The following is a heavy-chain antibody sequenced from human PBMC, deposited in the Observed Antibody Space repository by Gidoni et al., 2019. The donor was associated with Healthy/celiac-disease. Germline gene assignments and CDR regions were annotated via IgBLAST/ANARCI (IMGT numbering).Heavy chain of an antibody. CDR3: AREATGSKSTMIVVVPYYFDY. D-gene: IGHD3-22*01. V-gene: IGHV3-21*01. CDR1: GFTFSRYR. Sequence: EVQLVESGGGLVKPGGSLRLSCAASGFTFSRYRMYWVRQAPVKGLEWVSSISSSSSYIYDADSVKGRFTNSRYNAKNSLYLQMNSLRAEDTAVYYCAREATGSKSTMIVVVPYYFDYWGQGTLVTVSS. CDR2: ISSSSSYI. J-gene: IGHJ4*02.